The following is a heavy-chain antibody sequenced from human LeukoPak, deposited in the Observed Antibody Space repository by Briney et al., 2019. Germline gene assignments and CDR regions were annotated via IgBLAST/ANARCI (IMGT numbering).Heavy chain of an antibody. CDR2: INQSGST. J-gene: IGHJ4*02. V-gene: IGHV4-34*01. CDR3: ARGVNY. Sequence: SETLSLTCAVYSGSFSNYYWSWIRQPPGKGLEWIGEINQSGSTNYNPSLKSRVTISVDTSKNQFPLKLSSVTAADTAVYYCARGVNYWGQGTLVTVSS. CDR1: SGSFSNYY.